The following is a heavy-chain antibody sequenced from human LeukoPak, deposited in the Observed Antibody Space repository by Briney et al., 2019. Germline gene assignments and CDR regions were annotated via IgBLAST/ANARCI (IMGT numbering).Heavy chain of an antibody. Sequence: GGSLRLSCAASGFAFSSHEMNWVRQPPGKGLEWVSYISSGGSTIYYADSVKGRFTVSRDNAKNSLYLQMNSLRAEDTALYYCARDVWFDPWGQGTLVTVSS. CDR1: GFAFSSHE. CDR2: ISSGGSTI. V-gene: IGHV3-48*03. CDR3: ARDVWFDP. J-gene: IGHJ5*02.